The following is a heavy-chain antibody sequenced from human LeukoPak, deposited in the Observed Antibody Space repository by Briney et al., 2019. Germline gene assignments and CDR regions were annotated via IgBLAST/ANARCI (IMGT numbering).Heavy chain of an antibody. D-gene: IGHD3-22*01. CDR3: AKVRAISIIVVANLGYFQD. CDR2: IYYSGST. J-gene: IGHJ1*01. Sequence: SETLSLTCTVSGGSISSSSYYWGWIRQPPGKGLEWIGSIYYSGSTYYNPSLKSRVTISVDTSKNQFSLKLSSVTAADTAVYYCAKVRAISIIVVANLGYFQDWGQGTLVTVSS. CDR1: GGSISSSSYY. V-gene: IGHV4-39*01.